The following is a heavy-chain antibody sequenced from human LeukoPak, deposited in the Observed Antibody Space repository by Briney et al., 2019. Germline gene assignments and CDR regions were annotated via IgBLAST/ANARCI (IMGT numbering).Heavy chain of an antibody. Sequence: PSGTLSLTCAVSGGSISSSNWWSWVRQPPGKGLEWIGEIYHSGSTYYNPSLKSRVTISVDTSKNQFSLKLSSVTAADTAVYYCSREGYSCPNWFDTWGQGTLVTVSS. CDR2: IYHSGST. V-gene: IGHV4-4*02. J-gene: IGHJ5*02. D-gene: IGHD4-11*01. CDR1: GGSISSSNW. CDR3: SREGYSCPNWFDT.